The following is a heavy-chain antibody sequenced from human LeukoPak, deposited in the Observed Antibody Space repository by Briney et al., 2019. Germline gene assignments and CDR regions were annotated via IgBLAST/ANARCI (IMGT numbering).Heavy chain of an antibody. V-gene: IGHV1-2*02. D-gene: IGHD4-23*01. Sequence: ASVKVSCKASGYSFTGYYIHWVRQAPGQGLEWMGWINPNSGGTKYAQKFQGRLTMTRDTSISTANMELSRLRSDDTAVYYCARERTTVVTLDYYYGMDVCGQGTTVTVSS. CDR3: ARERTTVVTLDYYYGMDV. CDR1: GYSFTGYY. CDR2: INPNSGGT. J-gene: IGHJ6*02.